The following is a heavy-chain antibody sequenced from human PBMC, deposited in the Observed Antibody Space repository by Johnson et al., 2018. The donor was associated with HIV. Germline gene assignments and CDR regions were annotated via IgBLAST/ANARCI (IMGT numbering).Heavy chain of an antibody. CDR2: ISYDGSNK. J-gene: IGHJ3*02. Sequence: QVQLVESGGGVVQPGGSLRLSCAASGFTFRSYAMHWVRQAPGKGLEWVAVISYDGSNKYYADSVKGRFTISRDNSKNTLYLQMNSLRAEDTAVYYCARDKWELGQEGAFDMRGQGTMVSVSS. V-gene: IGHV3-30*04. D-gene: IGHD1-26*01. CDR1: GFTFRSYA. CDR3: ARDKWELGQEGAFDM.